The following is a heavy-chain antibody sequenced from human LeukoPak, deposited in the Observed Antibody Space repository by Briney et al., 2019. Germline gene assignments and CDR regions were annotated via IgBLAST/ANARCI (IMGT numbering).Heavy chain of an antibody. CDR2: ISGSGGST. J-gene: IGHJ4*02. CDR3: AKLSSGWSEGSVDY. Sequence: GGSLRLSCAASGFTFSSYAMSWVRQAPGKGLEWVSAISGSGGSTYYADSVKGRFTISRDNSKNTLYLQMNSLRAEDTAVYYCAKLSSGWSEGSVDYWGQGTLVTVSS. V-gene: IGHV3-23*01. D-gene: IGHD6-19*01. CDR1: GFTFSSYA.